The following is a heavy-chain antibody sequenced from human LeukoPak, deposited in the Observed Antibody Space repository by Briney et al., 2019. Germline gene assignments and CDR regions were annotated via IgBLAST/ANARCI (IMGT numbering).Heavy chain of an antibody. CDR2: IHRSGST. CDR1: LDSTISNF. V-gene: IGHV4-4*02. CDR3: AREIIGGFNPGAY. Sequence: SETLSLTCTVSLDSTISNFWSWVRQPPGKGLEWIGEIHRSGSTNYNPSLQRRVTISIGRPKNQIALELSSVTAADTAVYYCAREIIGGFNPGAYWGQGTLVTVSS. D-gene: IGHD3-16*02. J-gene: IGHJ4*02.